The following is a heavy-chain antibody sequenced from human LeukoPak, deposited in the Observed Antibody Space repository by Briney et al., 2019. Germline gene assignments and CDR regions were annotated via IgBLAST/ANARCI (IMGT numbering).Heavy chain of an antibody. CDR2: ISGSGGIT. J-gene: IGHJ3*02. Sequence: GRSLRLSCAASGFSFRSYAMNWVRQAPGKGLEWVSTISGSGGITYYADSVKGRFTISRDNSKNTLYLQMNSLRAEDTAVYYCAKIGSSSRVDAFDIWGQGTMVTVSS. V-gene: IGHV3-23*01. D-gene: IGHD6-6*01. CDR1: GFSFRSYA. CDR3: AKIGSSSRVDAFDI.